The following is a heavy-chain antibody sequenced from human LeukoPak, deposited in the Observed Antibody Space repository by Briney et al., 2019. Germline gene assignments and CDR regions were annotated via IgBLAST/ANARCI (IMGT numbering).Heavy chain of an antibody. V-gene: IGHV1-8*03. D-gene: IGHD5-24*01. CDR3: ASLVGRDGYIDFDY. CDR1: GYTFTSYD. Sequence: EASVKVSCKASGYTFTSYDINWVRQATGQGLEWMGWMNPNSGNTGYAQKFQGRVTITRDTSISTAYMELSSLRSEDTAVYYCASLVGRDGYIDFDYWGQGTLVTVSS. CDR2: MNPNSGNT. J-gene: IGHJ4*02.